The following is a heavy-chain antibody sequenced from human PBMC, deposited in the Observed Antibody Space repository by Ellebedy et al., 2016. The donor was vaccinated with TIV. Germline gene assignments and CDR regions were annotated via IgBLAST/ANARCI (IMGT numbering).Heavy chain of an antibody. CDR1: GYTFINYW. CDR2: VFCGDSSV. J-gene: IGHJ4*02. CDR3: VRLAGGGSSTSLAYFDF. D-gene: IGHD2-2*01. V-gene: IGHV5-51*01. Sequence: PGGSLRLSCKGPGYTFINYWIAWVRQMHGKGLEWMGIVFCGDSSVRYSPSFQGQVTISADKSTSTAYLQWSSLKASETAMFYCVRLAGGGSSTSLAYFDFWGQGTLVTVSS.